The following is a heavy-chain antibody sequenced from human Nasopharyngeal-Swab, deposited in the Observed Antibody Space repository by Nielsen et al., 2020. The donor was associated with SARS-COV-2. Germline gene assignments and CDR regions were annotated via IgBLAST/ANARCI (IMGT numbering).Heavy chain of an antibody. V-gene: IGHV2-5*02. D-gene: IGHD3-3*01. CDR2: IYWDDAQ. CDR1: GFSLTTSGVG. J-gene: IGHJ6*03. Sequence: SGPTLVKPTQTLTLTCSFSGFSLTTSGVGVAWIRQPPGKALEWLALIYWDDAQRYNPSLKTRLTITKATSKDQVVLTLTNMGPVDSGTYYCAHITRGLERDTIFGVPLASLSYYYMDVWGKGTTVTVS. CDR3: AHITRGLERDTIFGVPLASLSYYYMDV.